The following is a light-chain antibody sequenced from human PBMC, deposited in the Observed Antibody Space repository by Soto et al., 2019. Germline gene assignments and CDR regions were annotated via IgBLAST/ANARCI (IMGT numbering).Light chain of an antibody. CDR3: QHYNSHPWT. CDR2: KAS. Sequence: DIDMTQSPSTLSASVGDRVTITCRASQSISTWLAWYQQKPGNAPKLLIYKASSLESGVPSRFSGSGSGTEFTLTISSLQPDDFATYFCQHYNSHPWTFGRGTKVDIK. J-gene: IGKJ1*01. V-gene: IGKV1-5*03. CDR1: QSISTW.